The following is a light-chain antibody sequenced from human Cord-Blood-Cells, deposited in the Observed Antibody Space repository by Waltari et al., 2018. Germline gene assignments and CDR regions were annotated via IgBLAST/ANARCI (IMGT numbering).Light chain of an antibody. CDR2: AAS. J-gene: IGKJ2*01. CDR1: QIISIY. V-gene: IGKV1-39*01. CDR3: QQSYSTPYT. Sequence: DIQMTQSPSSLSASVVDRITITCRASQIISIYLNWYQQKPGKAPKLLIYAASSLQSGFPARFSGSGSGTDFTLTISRLQPEDFATYYCQQSYSTPYTFGQGTKLEIK.